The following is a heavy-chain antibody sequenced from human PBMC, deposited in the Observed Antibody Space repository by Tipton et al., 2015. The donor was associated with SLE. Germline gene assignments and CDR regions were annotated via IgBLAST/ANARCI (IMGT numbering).Heavy chain of an antibody. D-gene: IGHD3-22*01. CDR1: GYTFTSYG. J-gene: IGHJ3*02. Sequence: QSGPEVKKPGASVKVTCKASGYTFTSYGISWVRQAPGQGLEWMGWISAYNGNTNYAQKLQGRVTMTTDTSTSTAYMELRSLRSDDTAVYYCAREVGTFDYDSSGYYYDAFDIWGQGTMVTVSS. CDR3: AREVGTFDYDSSGYYYDAFDI. CDR2: ISAYNGNT. V-gene: IGHV1-18*01.